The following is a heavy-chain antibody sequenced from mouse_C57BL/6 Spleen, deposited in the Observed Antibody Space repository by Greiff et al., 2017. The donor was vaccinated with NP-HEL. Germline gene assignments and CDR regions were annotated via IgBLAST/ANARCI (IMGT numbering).Heavy chain of an antibody. CDR3: ARELWLRQGMDY. Sequence: QVHVKQSGAELVKPGASVKMSCKASGYTFTSYWITWVKQRPGQGLEWIGDIYPGSGSTNYNEKFKSKATLTVDTSSSTAYMQLSSLTSEDSAVYYCARELWLRQGMDYWGQGTSVTVSS. V-gene: IGHV1-55*01. J-gene: IGHJ4*01. CDR1: GYTFTSYW. D-gene: IGHD2-2*01. CDR2: IYPGSGST.